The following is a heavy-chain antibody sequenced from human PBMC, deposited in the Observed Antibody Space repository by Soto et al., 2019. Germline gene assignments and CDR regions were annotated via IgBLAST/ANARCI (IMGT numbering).Heavy chain of an antibody. Sequence: QVTLKESGPVLVKPTETLTLTCTVSGFSLSNARMGVSWIRQPPGKALEWLAHIFSNDEKSYSTSLKSRLTISKDTSKSQVVLTMTNMDPVDTATYYSARCYGSVSYYNPPHYYYSGMDVWGQGTTVTLSS. V-gene: IGHV2-26*01. CDR1: GFSLSNARMG. CDR3: ARCYGSVSYYNPPHYYYSGMDV. CDR2: IFSNDEK. J-gene: IGHJ6*02. D-gene: IGHD3-10*01.